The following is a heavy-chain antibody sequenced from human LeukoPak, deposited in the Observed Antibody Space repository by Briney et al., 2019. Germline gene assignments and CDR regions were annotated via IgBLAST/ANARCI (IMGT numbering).Heavy chain of an antibody. J-gene: IGHJ4*02. CDR1: GFTFSSYW. D-gene: IGHD2-15*01. CDR2: INWNGGST. CDR3: ARELAATLASFDY. V-gene: IGHV3-20*04. Sequence: GGSLRLSCAASGFTFSSYWMHWVRQAPGKGLEWVSGINWNGGSTGYADSVKGRFTISRDNAKNSLYLQMNSLRAEDTALYYCARELAATLASFDYWGQGTLVTVSS.